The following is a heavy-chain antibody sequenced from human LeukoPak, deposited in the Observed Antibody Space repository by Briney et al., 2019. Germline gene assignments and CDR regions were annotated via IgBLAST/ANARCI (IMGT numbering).Heavy chain of an antibody. CDR3: AREVYGSGSGYYYYYYMDV. CDR1: GYTFPSYA. Sequence: ASVKVSCKASGYTFPSYAMNWVRQAPGQGLEWMGWINTNTGNPTYAQGFTGRFVFSLDTSVSTAYLQISSLKAEDTAVYYCAREVYGSGSGYYYYYYMDVWGKGTTVTVSS. D-gene: IGHD3-10*01. J-gene: IGHJ6*03. CDR2: INTNTGNP. V-gene: IGHV7-4-1*02.